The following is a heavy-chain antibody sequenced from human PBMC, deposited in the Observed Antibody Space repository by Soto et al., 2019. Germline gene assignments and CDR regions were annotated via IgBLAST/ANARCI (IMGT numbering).Heavy chain of an antibody. CDR3: AAGVGAVAGTGAFDI. CDR1: GFTFTSSA. V-gene: IGHV1-58*01. J-gene: IGHJ3*02. D-gene: IGHD6-19*01. CDR2: IVVGSGNT. Sequence: ASVKVSCNASGFTFTSSAVQWVRQARGQRLEWIGWIVVGSGNTNYAQKFQERVTITRDMSTSTAYMELSSLRSEDTAVYYCAAGVGAVAGTGAFDIWGQGTMVTVSS.